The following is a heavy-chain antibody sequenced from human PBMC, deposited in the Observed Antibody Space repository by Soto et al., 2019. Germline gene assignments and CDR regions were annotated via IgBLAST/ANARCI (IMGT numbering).Heavy chain of an antibody. CDR3: ATGGPVRFCSSTSCYDFDS. J-gene: IGHJ4*02. Sequence: PGGSLSLSCAASGFPFSSYCMSWVRQAPGKGLEWVSGISGSGGSTYYADSVKGRFTISRDNSKNTLYLQMNSLRADDTAVYYCATGGPVRFCSSTSCYDFDSWGQGTLVTVSS. CDR2: ISGSGGST. V-gene: IGHV3-23*01. D-gene: IGHD2-2*01. CDR1: GFPFSSYC.